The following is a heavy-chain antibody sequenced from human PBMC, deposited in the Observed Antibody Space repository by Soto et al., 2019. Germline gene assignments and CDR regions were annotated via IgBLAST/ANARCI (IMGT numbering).Heavy chain of an antibody. CDR3: ARALATKDCFDY. V-gene: IGHV4-31*03. J-gene: IGHJ4*02. Sequence: SETLSLTCTVSGGSISSGGYYWSWIRQHPGKGLEWIGYIYYSGTTHYNPSLKSRVSISVDTSKNQFSLKLSSVTAADTAVYYCARALATKDCFDYWGQGILVTVSS. CDR2: IYYSGTT. CDR1: GGSISSGGYY. D-gene: IGHD1-1*01.